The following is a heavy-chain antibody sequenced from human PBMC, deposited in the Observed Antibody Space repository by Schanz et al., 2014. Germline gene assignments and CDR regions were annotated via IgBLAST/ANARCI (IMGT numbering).Heavy chain of an antibody. V-gene: IGHV1-46*03. CDR1: GYTFVSYS. J-gene: IGHJ4*02. CDR2: VNPSVRGT. D-gene: IGHD6-6*01. Sequence: QVQLVQSGAEVKKPGASVKVSCKASGYTFVSYSMHWVRQAPGQGLEWMGIVNPSVRGTHFAREFQCRITVTTYTSTSTVYLELSSLRSDDTAVYYCGRGFSRSYIDFCGQGTLITVSS. CDR3: GRGFSRSYIDF.